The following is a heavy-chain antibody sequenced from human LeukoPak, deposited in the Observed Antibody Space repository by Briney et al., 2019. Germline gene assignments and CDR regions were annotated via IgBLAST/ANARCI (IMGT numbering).Heavy chain of an antibody. J-gene: IGHJ4*02. CDR3: ARAEGYSSGWYEPLDY. Sequence: GGSLRLSCAASGFSLYSYWIHWVRQVPGKGLLWVSRIKSDGSSITFADSVKGRFTISRDNARNTVDLQMNSLRVEDTGVYYCARAEGYSSGWYEPLDYWGQGTLVTVSS. D-gene: IGHD6-19*01. CDR1: GFSLYSYW. V-gene: IGHV3-74*01. CDR2: IKSDGSSI.